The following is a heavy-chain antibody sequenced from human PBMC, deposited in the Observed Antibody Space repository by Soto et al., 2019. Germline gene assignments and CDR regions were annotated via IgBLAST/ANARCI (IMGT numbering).Heavy chain of an antibody. CDR2: ISYSGST. Sequence: QVQLQESGPGLVKPSQTLSLTCSISGASISSDDYYWSWFRQPPGKGLEWIGYISYSGSTYYNPSLTSRITISVDTSTAQFSLILSSVTAADTAVFYCAREVNNYYGMDVWGQGTKVTVSS. CDR1: GASISSDDYY. CDR3: AREVNNYYGMDV. V-gene: IGHV4-30-4*01. J-gene: IGHJ6*02.